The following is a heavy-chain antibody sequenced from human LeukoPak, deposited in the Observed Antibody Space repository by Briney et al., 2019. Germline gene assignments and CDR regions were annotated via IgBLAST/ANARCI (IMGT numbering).Heavy chain of an antibody. V-gene: IGHV4-59*01. D-gene: IGHD3-3*01. J-gene: IGHJ6*02. CDR3: ARSPQYYDFWSGYYKDYYCGMDV. CDR2: IYYSGST. Sequence: SETLSLTCTVSGGSISSYYWSWIRQPPGKGLEWLGYIYYSGSTNYNPSLKSRVTISVDTSKNQFSLKLSSVTAADTAVYYCARSPQYYDFWSGYYKDYYCGMDVWGQGTTVTVSS. CDR1: GGSISSYY.